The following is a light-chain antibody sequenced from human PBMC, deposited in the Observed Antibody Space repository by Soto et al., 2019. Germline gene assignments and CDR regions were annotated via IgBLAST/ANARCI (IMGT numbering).Light chain of an antibody. CDR1: STDVGGYNY. CDR3: SSYTNINTRACV. Sequence: QSALAQPSSVSGSPGQSITISCTGTSTDVGGYNYVSWYQHHPGKGPKLIIYEVTDRPSGVSNRFSGSKSGNTASLTISGLQAEDEAEYYCSSYTNINTRACVFGTGTKVTVL. J-gene: IGLJ1*01. CDR2: EVT. V-gene: IGLV2-14*01.